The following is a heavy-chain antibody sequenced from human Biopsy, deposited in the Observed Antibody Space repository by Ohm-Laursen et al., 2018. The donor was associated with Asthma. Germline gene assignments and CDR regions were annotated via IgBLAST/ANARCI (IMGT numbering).Heavy chain of an antibody. J-gene: IGHJ6*02. D-gene: IGHD3-10*01. V-gene: IGHV3-11*01. CDR3: TTDFASGSRDFGRDV. Sequence: SLRLSCAASGFTVSDYYISWIRQAPGKGLEWVSYVSSRGGDSAIYYADSVRGRFTISRDDSKNMLYLQMNSLKSEDTAVYYCTTDFASGSRDFGRDVWGQGTTVTVSS. CDR1: GFTVSDYY. CDR2: VSSRGGDSAI.